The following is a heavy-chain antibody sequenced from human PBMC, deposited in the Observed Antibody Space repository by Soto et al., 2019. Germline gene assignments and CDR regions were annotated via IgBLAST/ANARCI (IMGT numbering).Heavy chain of an antibody. CDR1: GFTFTSSA. V-gene: IGHV1-58*01. CDR3: ARDVVVPAAWPEDY. Sequence: SVKVSCKASGFTFTSSAVQWVRQARGQRLEWIGWIVVGSGNTNYAQKLQGRVTMTTDTSTSTAYMELRSLRSDDTAVYYCARDVVVPAAWPEDYWGQGTLVTVPS. D-gene: IGHD2-2*01. CDR2: IVVGSGNT. J-gene: IGHJ4*02.